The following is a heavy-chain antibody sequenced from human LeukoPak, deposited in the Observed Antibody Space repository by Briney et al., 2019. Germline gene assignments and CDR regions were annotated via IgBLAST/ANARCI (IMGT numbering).Heavy chain of an antibody. CDR2: IYYSGST. J-gene: IGHJ4*02. Sequence: PSETLSLTCAVSGSSINSGYYWGWIRQPPGKGLEWIGSIYYSGSTYYNPSLKSRVTISVDTSKNQFSLKLSSVTAADTAVYYCARQRLGRMVRGVIDYWGQGTLVTVSS. CDR1: GSSINSGYY. D-gene: IGHD3-10*01. CDR3: ARQRLGRMVRGVIDY. V-gene: IGHV4-38-2*01.